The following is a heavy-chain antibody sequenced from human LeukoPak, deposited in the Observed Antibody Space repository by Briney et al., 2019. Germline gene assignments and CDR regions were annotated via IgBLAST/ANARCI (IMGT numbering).Heavy chain of an antibody. D-gene: IGHD2-2*01. CDR3: ARRGCSSTSCLHYYFDY. CDR2: INHSGST. V-gene: IGHV4-34*01. CDR1: GGSFSGYY. Sequence: PSETLSLTCAVYGGSFSGYYWSWIRQPPGKGLEWIGEINHSGSTNYNPSLKSRVTISVDTSKNQFSLKLSSVTAADTAVYYCARRGCSSTSCLHYYFDYWGQGTLVTVSS. J-gene: IGHJ4*02.